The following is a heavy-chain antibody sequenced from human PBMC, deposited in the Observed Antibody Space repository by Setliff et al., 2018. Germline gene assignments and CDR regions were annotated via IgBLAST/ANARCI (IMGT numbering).Heavy chain of an antibody. J-gene: IGHJ4*02. D-gene: IGHD3-22*01. Sequence: GGSLRLSCGASGFTFSSLWMAWVRQAPGKGLEWVANINQGGSDQFYVESVKGRFTISRDNAKNSLYLQMNSLRVEDTAVYYCAKGLKSSGPDWYFDYWGPGTLVTVSS. V-gene: IGHV3-7*01. CDR2: INQGGSDQ. CDR3: AKGLKSSGPDWYFDY. CDR1: GFTFSSLW.